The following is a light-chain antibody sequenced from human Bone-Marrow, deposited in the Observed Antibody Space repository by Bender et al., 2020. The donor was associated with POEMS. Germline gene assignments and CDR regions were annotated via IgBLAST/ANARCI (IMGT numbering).Light chain of an antibody. CDR2: GYN. J-gene: IGLJ3*02. CDR3: QSYDNSLGGWV. CDR1: SSNIGKIF. Sequence: QSVLTQPPSSSATPGQRVTISCSGTSSNIGKIFLACYHQLQETAPKILIFGYNNRPSGVPDRFSGSKSGTSASLAITGLQAEDEGDYYCQSYDNSLGGWVFGGGTKLTVL. V-gene: IGLV1-40*01.